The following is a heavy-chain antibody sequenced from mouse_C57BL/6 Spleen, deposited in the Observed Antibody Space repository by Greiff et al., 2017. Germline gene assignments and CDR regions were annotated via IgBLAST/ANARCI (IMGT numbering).Heavy chain of an antibody. CDR1: GYTFTSYW. CDR3: ARPGSSYGWFAY. V-gene: IGHV1-64*01. D-gene: IGHD1-1*01. J-gene: IGHJ3*01. Sequence: QVQLQQPGAELVKPGASVKLSCKASGYTFTSYWMHWVKQRPGHGLEWIGMIHPNSGSTNYNEKFKSKATLTLDKSSRNAYRQLSSLTSEDSAVYYCARPGSSYGWFAYWGQGTLVTVSA. CDR2: IHPNSGST.